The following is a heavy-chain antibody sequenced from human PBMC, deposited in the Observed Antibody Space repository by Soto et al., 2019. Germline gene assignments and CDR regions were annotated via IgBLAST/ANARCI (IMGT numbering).Heavy chain of an antibody. CDR1: GGSVSSGSYS. J-gene: IGHJ4*01. CDR3: ARIRWSSVAD. CDR2: MYYSGSN. Sequence: PSETLSLTCTVSGGSVSSGSYSWSWIRQPPGKGLDGIGYMYYSGSNNYSPSLKSRVTISVDTSKNQFSLKLSSVTAADTAGYYCARIRWSSVADWGQGTLLTGCS. D-gene: IGHD1-26*01. V-gene: IGHV4-61*01.